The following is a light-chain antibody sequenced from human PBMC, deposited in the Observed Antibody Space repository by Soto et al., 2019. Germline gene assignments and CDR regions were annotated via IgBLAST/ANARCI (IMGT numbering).Light chain of an antibody. J-gene: IGLJ3*02. CDR2: RDN. CDR3: AAWNDRPYLWV. CDR1: SSNIGSNA. V-gene: IGLV1-44*01. Sequence: QSVLTQPPSASGTPGXRVXXSCSGSSSNIGSNAVHWYQQFPGTAPRLLIYRDNQRPSGVPDRFSGSKSGTSASLVISGLQSEDEADYYCAAWNDRPYLWVFGGGTKLTVL.